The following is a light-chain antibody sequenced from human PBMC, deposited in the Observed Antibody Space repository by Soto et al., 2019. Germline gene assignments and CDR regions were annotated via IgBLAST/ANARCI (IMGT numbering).Light chain of an antibody. CDR1: SSSIGAGYA. CDR2: NNY. Sequence: QSVLTQPPSVSGAPGQRVTISCTGSSSSIGAGYAVHWYQQLPGTAPKLLISNNYNRPSGVPDRFSGSKSGTSASLAITGLQAEYEADYYCQSYDRTLSTMIFGGGTKLTVL. J-gene: IGLJ2*01. CDR3: QSYDRTLSTMI. V-gene: IGLV1-40*01.